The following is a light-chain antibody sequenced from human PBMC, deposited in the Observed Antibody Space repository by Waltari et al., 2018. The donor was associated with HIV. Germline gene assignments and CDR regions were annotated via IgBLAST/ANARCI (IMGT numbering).Light chain of an antibody. Sequence: EILLTQSPATLSLSPGERATVSFRASHTVNTYLAWYQQKSGQSPRLLIYDASKRATGVPARFSGSGSGTDFTLTINSLEPEDFAVYFCQQRNNWPITFGQGTRLEI. CDR2: DAS. V-gene: IGKV3-11*01. J-gene: IGKJ5*01. CDR1: HTVNTY. CDR3: QQRNNWPIT.